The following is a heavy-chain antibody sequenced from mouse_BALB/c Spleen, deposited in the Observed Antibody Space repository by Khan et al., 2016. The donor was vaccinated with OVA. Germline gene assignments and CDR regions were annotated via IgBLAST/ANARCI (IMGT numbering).Heavy chain of an antibody. Sequence: QVQLRQSGAELVKPGASVKLSCKTSGYTFTSYWIQWVKQRPGKGLGWIGQIFPGTGTTYYHENFKGKATLPVDTSSRTAYMQVSSLTSEDSAVYFCARGYFGNYEFVYWGQGTLVTVSP. CDR3: ARGYFGNYEFVY. D-gene: IGHD2-1*01. J-gene: IGHJ3*01. CDR1: GYTFTSYW. V-gene: IGHV1S132*01. CDR2: IFPGTGTT.